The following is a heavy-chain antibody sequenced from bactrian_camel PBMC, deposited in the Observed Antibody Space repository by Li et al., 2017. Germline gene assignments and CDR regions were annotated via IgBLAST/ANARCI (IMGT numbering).Heavy chain of an antibody. Sequence: HVQLVESGGGSVQAGGSLRLSCAVSGYTFSSYCIGWFRQAPGKEREGVAAIDADGSTTYADSVKGRFTISQDNSKNALYLHMNSLTPADTAMYYCAADEEICALGLKTKVTSYPHWGQGTQVTVS. CDR1: GYTFSSYC. CDR2: IDADGST. D-gene: IGHD2*01. CDR3: AADEEICALGLKTKVTSYPH. V-gene: IGHV3S26*01. J-gene: IGHJ4*01.